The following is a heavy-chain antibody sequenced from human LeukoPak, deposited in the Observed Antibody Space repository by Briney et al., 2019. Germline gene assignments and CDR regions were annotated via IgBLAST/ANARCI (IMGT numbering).Heavy chain of an antibody. V-gene: IGHV3-53*01. D-gene: IGHD1-14*01. Sequence: GGSLRLSCAASGFTVGSNYMSWVRQAPGKGLEWVSVIYSGGSTYYADSVKGRFTISRDNSKNSLYLQMNSLRAEDTAVYYCARDRGNQRGYYYYYMDVWGKGTTVTVSS. J-gene: IGHJ6*03. CDR2: IYSGGST. CDR1: GFTVGSNY. CDR3: ARDRGNQRGYYYYYMDV.